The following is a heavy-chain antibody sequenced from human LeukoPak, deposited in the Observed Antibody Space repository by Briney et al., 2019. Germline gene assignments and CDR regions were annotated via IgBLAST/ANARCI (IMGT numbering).Heavy chain of an antibody. CDR2: ISGSGGST. Sequence: PGRSLRLSCAASGFTFDDYAMHWVRQAPGKGLEWVSAISGSGGSTYYADSVKGRFTISRDNSKNTLYLQMNSLRAEDTAVYYCAKDLNGGILRPRAYYMDVWGKGTTVTVSS. J-gene: IGHJ6*03. V-gene: IGHV3-23*01. D-gene: IGHD3-3*01. CDR1: GFTFDDYA. CDR3: AKDLNGGILRPRAYYMDV.